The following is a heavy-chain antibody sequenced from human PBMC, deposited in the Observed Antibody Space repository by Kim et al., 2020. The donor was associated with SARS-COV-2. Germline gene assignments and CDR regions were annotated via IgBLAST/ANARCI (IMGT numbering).Heavy chain of an antibody. CDR3: ARHEAVLLWFGPEAFDI. V-gene: IGHV4-59*08. J-gene: IGHJ3*02. Sequence: SETLSLTCTVSGGSISSYYWSWIRQPPGKGLEWIGYIYYSGSTNYNPYLKSRVTISVDTSKNQFSLKLSSVTAADTAVYYCARHEAVLLWFGPEAFDIWGQGTMVTVSS. CDR2: IYYSGST. D-gene: IGHD3-10*01. CDR1: GGSISSYY.